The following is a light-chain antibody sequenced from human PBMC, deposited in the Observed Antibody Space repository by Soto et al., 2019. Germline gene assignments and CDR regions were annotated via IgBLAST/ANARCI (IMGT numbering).Light chain of an antibody. CDR3: SSYTSSSTLDV. J-gene: IGLJ1*01. V-gene: IGLV2-14*01. CDR1: SSDIGAYNF. Sequence: QSVLTQPASVSGSPGQSITISCTGTSSDIGAYNFVSWYQQHPGKAPKLMIYDVTNRPSVVSNRFSGSKSGNTASLTISGLQAEDEADYYCSSYTSSSTLDVFGTGTKLTVL. CDR2: DVT.